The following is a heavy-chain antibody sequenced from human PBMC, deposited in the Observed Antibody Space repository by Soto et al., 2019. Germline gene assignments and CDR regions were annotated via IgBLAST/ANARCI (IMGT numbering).Heavy chain of an antibody. V-gene: IGHV1-2*04. Sequence: QVQLVQSGAEVKKPGASVKVSCKASGYTFTGYYMHWVRQAPGQGLEWMGWINPNSGGTNYAQKFQGWVTMTRDTYISTAYMELSRLRSDDTAVYYCARGVLLWFGDLMGFDYWGQGTLVTVSS. CDR3: ARGVLLWFGDLMGFDY. D-gene: IGHD3-10*01. CDR2: INPNSGGT. CDR1: GYTFTGYY. J-gene: IGHJ4*02.